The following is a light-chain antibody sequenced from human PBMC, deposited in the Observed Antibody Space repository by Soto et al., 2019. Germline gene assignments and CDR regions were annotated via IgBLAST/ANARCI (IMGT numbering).Light chain of an antibody. J-gene: IGLJ1*01. V-gene: IGLV3-21*02. Sequence: ELTQPPSVSVAAAQTVTVTAGGKDIGSKSVHWYQQEPGQAPVLVVYDDTDRPSGSRERFSGSNSGNTATLTISSVEAGDEADYHCHVWDRASDHYVFGTGTKV. CDR3: HVWDRASDHYV. CDR1: DIGSKS. CDR2: DDT.